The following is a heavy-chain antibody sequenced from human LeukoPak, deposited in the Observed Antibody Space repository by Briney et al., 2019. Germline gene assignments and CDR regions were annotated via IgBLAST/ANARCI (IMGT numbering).Heavy chain of an antibody. CDR2: ISVYNDNP. CDR1: GYTFNKYS. Sequence: GASVKVSCKTSGYTFNKYSITWVRQAPGQGLEWMGWISVYNDNPNYAQSLQARLTMTTDTSTSTAYMELRSLRSDDTAVYYCARGKSVTTLLNWFDPWGQGTLVIVSS. CDR3: ARGKSVTTLLNWFDP. J-gene: IGHJ5*02. V-gene: IGHV1-18*01. D-gene: IGHD4-17*01.